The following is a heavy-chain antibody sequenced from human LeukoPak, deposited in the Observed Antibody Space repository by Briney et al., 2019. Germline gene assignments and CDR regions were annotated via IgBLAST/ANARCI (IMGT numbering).Heavy chain of an antibody. CDR1: GFTFDDYG. D-gene: IGHD3-22*01. J-gene: IGHJ4*02. CDR2: INWNGGST. CDR3: ASYDSSGYEHPY. Sequence: GESLQISCAASGFTFDDYGMSWVRQAPGKGLEWVSGINWNGGSTGYADSVKGRFTISRDNAKNSLYLQMNSLRAEDTALYYCASYDSSGYEHPYWGQGTLVTVSS. V-gene: IGHV3-20*04.